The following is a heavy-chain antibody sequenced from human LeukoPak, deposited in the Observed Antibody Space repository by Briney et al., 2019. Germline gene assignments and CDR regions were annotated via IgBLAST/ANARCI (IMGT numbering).Heavy chain of an antibody. CDR1: GGSISSGDYY. D-gene: IGHD3-22*01. J-gene: IGHJ3*01. Sequence: SQTLSLTCTVSGGSISSGDYYWSWIRQPPGKGLEWIGCIYYSGSTYYNPSLKSRVTISVDTSKNQFSLKLSSVTAADTAVYYCARQSDSSGYYYLGAFDFWGQGTMVTVSS. V-gene: IGHV4-30-4*08. CDR2: IYYSGST. CDR3: ARQSDSSGYYYLGAFDF.